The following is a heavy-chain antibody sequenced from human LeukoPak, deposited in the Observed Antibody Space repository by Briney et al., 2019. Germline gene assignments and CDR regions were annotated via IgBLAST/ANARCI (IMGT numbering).Heavy chain of an antibody. CDR1: GYTFTGYY. CDR2: INPNSGGI. CDR3: ARAYITMVRGVKNWFDP. J-gene: IGHJ5*02. V-gene: IGHV1-2*02. Sequence: ASVKVSCKASGYTFTGYYMHWVRQAPGQGLEWMGWINPNSGGINYAQKFQGRVTMTRDTSISTAYMELSRLRSDDTAVYYCARAYITMVRGVKNWFDPWGQGTLVTVSS. D-gene: IGHD3-10*01.